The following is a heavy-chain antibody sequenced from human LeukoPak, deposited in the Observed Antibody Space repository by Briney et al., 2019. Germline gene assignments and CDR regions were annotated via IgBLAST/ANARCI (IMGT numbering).Heavy chain of an antibody. CDR1: GFTFSSYA. Sequence: GGSLRLSCAASGFTFSSYAMSWVRQAPGKGLEWVSAISGSGGSTYYADSVKGRFTISRDNSKNTLYLQMNSLRAEDTAVYYCAKDMVRGVISTHNYYYGMDVWGQGTTVTVSS. CDR2: ISGSGGST. D-gene: IGHD3-10*01. J-gene: IGHJ6*02. V-gene: IGHV3-23*01. CDR3: AKDMVRGVISTHNYYYGMDV.